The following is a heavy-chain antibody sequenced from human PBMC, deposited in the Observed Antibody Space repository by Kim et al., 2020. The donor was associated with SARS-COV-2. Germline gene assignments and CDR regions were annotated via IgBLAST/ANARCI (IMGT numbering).Heavy chain of an antibody. CDR1: GGTFSRSA. V-gene: IGHV1-69*13. D-gene: IGHD3-10*01. J-gene: IGHJ6*02. CDR3: ARAATSKSMDMVRGRLVDSYFYYTMDV. Sequence: SVKVSCKASGGTFSRSAISWVRQAPGQGLEWMGGIIPMSGTANYPQNFQGRVRITADEFTSTAYMELSSLRSDDTAVYYCARAATSKSMDMVRGRLVDSYFYYTMDVWGQGTTVTVPS. CDR2: IIPMSGTA.